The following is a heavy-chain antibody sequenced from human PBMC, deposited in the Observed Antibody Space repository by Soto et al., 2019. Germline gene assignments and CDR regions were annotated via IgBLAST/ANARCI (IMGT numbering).Heavy chain of an antibody. Sequence: QLQLQESGPGLVKPSETLSLTCTVSGGSISSSSYYCGWIRQPPGKGLEWIGSIYYSGSTYYNPSIKSRVTISVDTSKTQFSLKLSSVTAADTAVYYCARQYSGSYPFDYWGQGTLVTVSS. V-gene: IGHV4-39*01. CDR1: GGSISSSSYY. D-gene: IGHD1-26*01. J-gene: IGHJ4*02. CDR3: ARQYSGSYPFDY. CDR2: IYYSGST.